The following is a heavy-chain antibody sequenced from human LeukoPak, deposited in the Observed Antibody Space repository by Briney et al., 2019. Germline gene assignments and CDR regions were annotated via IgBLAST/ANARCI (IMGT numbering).Heavy chain of an antibody. J-gene: IGHJ4*02. V-gene: IGHV3-23*01. CDR3: AKVRPDYIWGSYQYYFDY. Sequence: GGSLRLSCAASGLTFSSYAMSWVRQAPGKGLEWVSAISGSGGNTYYADSVKGRFTISRDNSKNTLYLQMNSLRAEDTAVYYCAKVRPDYIWGSYQYYFDYWGQGTLVTVSS. CDR2: ISGSGGNT. CDR1: GLTFSSYA. D-gene: IGHD3-16*01.